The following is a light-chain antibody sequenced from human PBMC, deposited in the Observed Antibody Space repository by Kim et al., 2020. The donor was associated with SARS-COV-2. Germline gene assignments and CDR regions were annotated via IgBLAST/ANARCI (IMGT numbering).Light chain of an antibody. CDR3: QQYNNWPLT. Sequence: EIVMTQSPATLSVSPGGRATLSCRASQSLSSNLAWYQQKPGQAPRLLIYAASTRATGIPARFSGSGSGTEFTLTISSLQSEDFAVYYCQQYNNWPLTFGGGTKLEI. J-gene: IGKJ4*01. V-gene: IGKV3-15*01. CDR2: AAS. CDR1: QSLSSN.